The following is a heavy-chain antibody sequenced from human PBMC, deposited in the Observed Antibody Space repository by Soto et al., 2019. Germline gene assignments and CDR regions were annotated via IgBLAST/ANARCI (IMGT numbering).Heavy chain of an antibody. V-gene: IGHV4-39*01. CDR3: ARHLYSGESSGYYGY. Sequence: PSETLSLTCAVYGGSFSGYYWGWIRQPPGKGLEWIGSVHYTGSTYYNPSLKSRVTMSVDSSKNHLSLKVSSVTAADTAVYYCARHLYSGESSGYYGYWGQGALVTVSS. CDR2: VHYTGST. J-gene: IGHJ4*02. D-gene: IGHD3-22*01. CDR1: GGSFSGYY.